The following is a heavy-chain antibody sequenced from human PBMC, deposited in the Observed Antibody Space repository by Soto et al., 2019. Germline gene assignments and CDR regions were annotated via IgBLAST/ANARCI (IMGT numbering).Heavy chain of an antibody. V-gene: IGHV1-18*01. Sequence: ASVKVSCKASGYTFTSYGISWVRQAPGQGLEWMGWISAYNGNPNYAQKLQGRVTMTTDTSTSTAYMELRSLRSDDTAVYYCARVTSVVVRGYNWLDPWGQGTLVTVSS. CDR3: ARVTSVVVRGYNWLDP. D-gene: IGHD2-21*01. J-gene: IGHJ5*02. CDR2: ISAYNGNP. CDR1: GYTFTSYG.